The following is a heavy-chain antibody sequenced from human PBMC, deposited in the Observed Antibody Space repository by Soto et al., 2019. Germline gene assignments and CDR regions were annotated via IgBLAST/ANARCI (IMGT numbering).Heavy chain of an antibody. Sequence: GALRLSCAASGFTFTRYSMKWGRQAPGKGLERGPSISTTTNYIYYADSMKGRCTVPRDNHKNIVYLDLHSQSAEDPAVYYCARESEELTSNFDYWGQGTLVTVSS. CDR2: ISTTTNYI. CDR3: ARESEELTSNFDY. CDR1: GFTFTRYS. D-gene: IGHD1-7*01. V-gene: IGHV3-21*01. J-gene: IGHJ4*02.